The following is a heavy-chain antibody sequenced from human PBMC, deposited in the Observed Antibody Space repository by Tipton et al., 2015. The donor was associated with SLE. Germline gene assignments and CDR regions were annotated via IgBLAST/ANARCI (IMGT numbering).Heavy chain of an antibody. CDR1: GFTFSSYG. CDR2: IYYSGST. Sequence: LRLSCAASGFTFSSYGMHWVRQAPGKGLEWIGSIYYSGSTYYNPSLKSRVTISVDTSKNQFSLKLSSVTAADTAVYYCARDPTPRAGAEYFQHWGQGTLVTVSS. V-gene: IGHV4-38-2*02. CDR3: ARDPTPRAGAEYFQH. J-gene: IGHJ1*01.